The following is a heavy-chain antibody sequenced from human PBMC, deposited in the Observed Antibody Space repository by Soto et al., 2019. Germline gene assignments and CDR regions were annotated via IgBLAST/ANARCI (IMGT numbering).Heavy chain of an antibody. CDR2: ITGGGGGRT. V-gene: IGHV3-23*01. Sequence: GGSLRLSCAASGFTFTNYAMNWVRQAPGKGLEWVSTITGGGGGRTNYADSVKGRFTISRDNAKNSLYLQMNSLRAEDTAVYYCAREGGWSGVVPAAIPDPFAIWGQETMVTVAS. J-gene: IGHJ3*02. CDR1: GFTFTNYA. D-gene: IGHD2-2*01. CDR3: AREGGWSGVVPAAIPDPFAI.